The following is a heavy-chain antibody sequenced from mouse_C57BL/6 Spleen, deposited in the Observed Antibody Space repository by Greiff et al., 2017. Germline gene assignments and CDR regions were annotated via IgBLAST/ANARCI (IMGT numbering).Heavy chain of an antibody. CDR2: INPSNGSS. CDR3: ARPPLGQKDMDY. J-gene: IGHJ4*01. CDR1: GYTFTSYW. Sequence: QVQLQQPGTELVKPGASVKLSCTASGYTFTSYWMHWVQQSPGQGLEWLGNINPSNGSSYYNAKFKGQATLTVDKSSSTAYMLLSSLAAEDAAVYCCARPPLGQKDMDYWGKGTSVTVSS. V-gene: IGHV1-53*01. D-gene: IGHD3-3*01.